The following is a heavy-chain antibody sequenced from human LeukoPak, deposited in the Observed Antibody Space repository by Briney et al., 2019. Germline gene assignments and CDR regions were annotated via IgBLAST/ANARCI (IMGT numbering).Heavy chain of an antibody. CDR2: IYTSGST. CDR3: ARDRNPASEWELFYYNWFDP. J-gene: IGHJ5*02. D-gene: IGHD1-26*01. V-gene: IGHV4-61*02. Sequence: PSQTLSLTCTVSGGSISSGSYYWSWIRQPAGKGLEWIGRIYTSGSTYYNPSLKSRVTISVDTSKNQFSLKLSSVTAADTAVYYCARDRNPASEWELFYYNWFDPWGQGTLVTVSS. CDR1: GGSISSGSYY.